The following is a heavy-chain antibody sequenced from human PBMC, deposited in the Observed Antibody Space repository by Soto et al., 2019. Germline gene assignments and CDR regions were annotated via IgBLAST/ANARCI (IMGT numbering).Heavy chain of an antibody. CDR2: ISYDGSNK. D-gene: IGHD2-21*02. CDR3: ARVGVTEPFDY. Sequence: GGSLRLSCAASGFTFSSYAMHWVRQAPGKGLEWVAVISYDGSNKYYADSVKGRFTISRDNSKNTLYLQMNSLRAEDTAVYYCARVGVTEPFDYWGQGTLVTVSS. CDR1: GFTFSSYA. V-gene: IGHV3-30-3*01. J-gene: IGHJ4*02.